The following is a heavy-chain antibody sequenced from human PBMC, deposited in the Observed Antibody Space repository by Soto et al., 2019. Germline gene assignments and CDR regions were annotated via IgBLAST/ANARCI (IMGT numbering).Heavy chain of an antibody. Sequence: QVQLQQWGAGLLKPSETLSLTCAVYGGSFSGYYWSWIRQPPGKGLEWIGEINHSGSTNDTPSLKSRVTISVDTSKNQFSLKLSSVTAADTAVYYCASVTLEGIAVAGTFDYWGQGTLVTVSS. V-gene: IGHV4-34*01. J-gene: IGHJ4*02. CDR1: GGSFSGYY. D-gene: IGHD6-19*01. CDR3: ASVTLEGIAVAGTFDY. CDR2: INHSGST.